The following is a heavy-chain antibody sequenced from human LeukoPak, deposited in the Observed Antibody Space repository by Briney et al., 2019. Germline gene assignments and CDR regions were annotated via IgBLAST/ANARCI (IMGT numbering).Heavy chain of an antibody. D-gene: IGHD2-15*01. CDR1: GFTVSSNY. V-gene: IGHV3-23*01. Sequence: PGGSLRLSCAASGFTVSSNYMSWVRQAPGKGLEWVSAISGSGGSTYYADSVKGRFTISRDNSKNTLYLQMNSLRAEDTAVYYCAKLGGGSCAWGQGTLVTVSS. CDR3: AKLGGGSCA. J-gene: IGHJ4*02. CDR2: ISGSGGST.